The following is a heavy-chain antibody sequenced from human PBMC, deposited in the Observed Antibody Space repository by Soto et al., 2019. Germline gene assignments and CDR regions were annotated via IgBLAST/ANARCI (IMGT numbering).Heavy chain of an antibody. J-gene: IGHJ6*02. CDR1: GFTFSDYY. V-gene: IGHV3-11*06. D-gene: IGHD2-2*02. CDR3: ARDQSVGYLGEDIVVVPDAIAPYYYYYGMDV. CDR2: ISSSSSYT. Sequence: GGSLRLSCAASGFTFSDYYMSWIRQAPGKGLEWVSYISSSSSYTNYADSVKGRFTISRDNAKNSLYLQMNSLRAEDTAVYYCARDQSVGYLGEDIVVVPDAIAPYYYYYGMDVWGQGTTVTVSS.